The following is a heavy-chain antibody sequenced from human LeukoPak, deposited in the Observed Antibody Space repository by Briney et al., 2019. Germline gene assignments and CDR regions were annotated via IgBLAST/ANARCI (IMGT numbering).Heavy chain of an antibody. CDR3: ARVMGGYGDYDYYYGMDV. D-gene: IGHD4-17*01. CDR1: GVTFSSYT. CDR2: IIPILGIA. V-gene: IGHV1-69*10. J-gene: IGHJ6*02. Sequence: GASLKLSCEASGVTFSSYTISWVRQAPGQGLEWVGGIIPILGIANYAQNFQGRVTITTDKSTSTAYLELSSLRSEDTAVYYCARVMGGYGDYDYYYGMDVWGQGTTVTVSS.